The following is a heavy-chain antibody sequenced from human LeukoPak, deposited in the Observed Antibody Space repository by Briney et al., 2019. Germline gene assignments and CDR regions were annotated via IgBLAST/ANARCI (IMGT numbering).Heavy chain of an antibody. CDR3: AKDGAHIVVVTAWAPSDY. J-gene: IGHJ4*02. Sequence: GGSLRLSCAASGFTLSSYAMSRVRQSPGKGVEWVSAISGSGGSTYYADSVKGRFTISRDNSENTLYLQMNNLRAEDTAVYYCAKDGAHIVVVTAWAPSDYWGQGTLVTVSS. CDR1: GFTLSSYA. D-gene: IGHD2-21*02. V-gene: IGHV3-23*01. CDR2: ISGSGGST.